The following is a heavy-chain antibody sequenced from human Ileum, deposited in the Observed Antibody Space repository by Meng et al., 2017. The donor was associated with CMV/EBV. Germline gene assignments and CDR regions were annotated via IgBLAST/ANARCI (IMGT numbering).Heavy chain of an antibody. Sequence: SCAASGFTFTTYAMSWVRQAPGKGLEWVSVIGSGGTAYHEDSVKGRFTISRDNSKKTVYLQMNSLGAEDTAVYYCAAKLHGDYAFEYWGQGSLVTVSS. CDR2: IGSGGTA. CDR1: GFTFTTYA. V-gene: IGHV3-23*01. J-gene: IGHJ4*02. CDR3: AAKLHGDYAFEY. D-gene: IGHD4-17*01.